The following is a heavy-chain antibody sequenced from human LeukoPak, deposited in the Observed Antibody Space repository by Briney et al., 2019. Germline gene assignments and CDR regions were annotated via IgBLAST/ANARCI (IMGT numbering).Heavy chain of an antibody. J-gene: IGHJ4*02. Sequence: GGSLRLSCAASGFTFSSYSMNWVRQAPGKGLEWVANIKQDGSEKYYVDSVKGRFTISRDNAKNSLYLQMNSLRAEDTAVYYCARDSYYGSGSYTIDYWGQGTLVTVSS. D-gene: IGHD3-10*01. V-gene: IGHV3-7*01. CDR3: ARDSYYGSGSYTIDY. CDR1: GFTFSSYS. CDR2: IKQDGSEK.